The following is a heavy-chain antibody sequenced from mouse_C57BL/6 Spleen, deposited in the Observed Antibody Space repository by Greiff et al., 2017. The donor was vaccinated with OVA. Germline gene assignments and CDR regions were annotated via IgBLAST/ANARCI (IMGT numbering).Heavy chain of an antibody. CDR2: IDPSDSET. V-gene: IGHV1-52*01. CDR1: GYTFTSYW. D-gene: IGHD2-1*01. Sequence: QVQLKQPGAELVRPGSSVKLSCKASGYTFTSYWMHWVKQRPIQGLEWIGNIDPSDSETHYNQKFKDKATLTVDKSSSTAYMQLSSLTSEDSAVYYCARGDGNYFSWFAYWGQGTLVTVSA. CDR3: ARGDGNYFSWFAY. J-gene: IGHJ3*01.